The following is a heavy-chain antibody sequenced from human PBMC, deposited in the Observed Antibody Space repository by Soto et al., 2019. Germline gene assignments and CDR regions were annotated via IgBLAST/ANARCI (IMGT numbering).Heavy chain of an antibody. CDR3: ARDLVGRDGYNPTHD. V-gene: IGHV3-33*01. Sequence: QVQLVESGGGVVQPGRSLRLSCAASGFTFSSYGRHWVRQAPGKGLEWVAVIWYDGSNKYYADSVKGRFTISRDNSKNTLYLQMNSLRAEDTAVYYCARDLVGRDGYNPTHDWGQGTLVTVSS. CDR2: IWYDGSNK. D-gene: IGHD5-12*01. CDR1: GFTFSSYG. J-gene: IGHJ4*02.